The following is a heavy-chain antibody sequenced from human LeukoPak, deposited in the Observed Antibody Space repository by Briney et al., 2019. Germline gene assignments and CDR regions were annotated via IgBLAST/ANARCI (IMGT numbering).Heavy chain of an antibody. J-gene: IGHJ4*02. CDR3: AKKGYAGSGTYSYYFDY. Sequence: GASVKVSCKASGYTFTSYYMHWVRQAPGQGLEWMGIINPSGGSTSYAQKFQGRVTMTRDTSTSTVYMELNSLRAEDTAVYYCAKKGYAGSGTYSYYFDYWGQGTLVTVTS. CDR2: INPSGGST. CDR1: GYTFTSYY. V-gene: IGHV1-46*01. D-gene: IGHD3-10*01.